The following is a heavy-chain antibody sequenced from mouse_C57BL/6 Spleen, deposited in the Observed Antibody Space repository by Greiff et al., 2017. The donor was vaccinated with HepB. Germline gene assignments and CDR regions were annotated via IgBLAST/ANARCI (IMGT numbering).Heavy chain of an antibody. CDR1: GFTFSSYA. Sequence: EVKLVESGGGLVKPGGSLKLSCAASGFTFSSYAMSWVRQTPEKRLEWVATISDGGSYTYYPDNVKGRFTISRDNAKNNLYLQMSHLKSEDTAMYYCARDRFHYDYGAMDYWGQGTSVTVSS. CDR2: ISDGGSYT. CDR3: ARDRFHYDYGAMDY. D-gene: IGHD2-4*01. V-gene: IGHV5-4*01. J-gene: IGHJ4*01.